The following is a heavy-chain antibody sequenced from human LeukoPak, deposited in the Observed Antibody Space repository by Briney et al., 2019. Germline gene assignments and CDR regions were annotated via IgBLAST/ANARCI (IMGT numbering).Heavy chain of an antibody. Sequence: SETLSLTCAVYGGSFSGYYWSWIRQPPGKGLEWIGEINHSGSTNYNPSLKSRVTISVDTSKNQFSLKLSSVTAADTAVYYCARASRFGELSSWGQGTLVTVSS. V-gene: IGHV4-34*01. CDR2: INHSGST. CDR3: ARASRFGELSS. J-gene: IGHJ4*02. CDR1: GGSFSGYY. D-gene: IGHD3-10*01.